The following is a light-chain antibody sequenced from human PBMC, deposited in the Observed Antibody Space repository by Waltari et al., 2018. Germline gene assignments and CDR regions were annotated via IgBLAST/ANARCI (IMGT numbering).Light chain of an antibody. CDR2: AAS. CDR1: QILSRGR. V-gene: IGKV3-20*01. CDR3: QQYGSSVMYT. Sequence: EVVLTQSPGTLSLSPGERAARSCRASQILSRGRLAWYQQKVGQAPRLLIYAASYRATGIPDRFSGGGSETDFSLIITRVEPEDVARYCCQQYGSSVMYTFGQGTKLEI. J-gene: IGKJ2*01.